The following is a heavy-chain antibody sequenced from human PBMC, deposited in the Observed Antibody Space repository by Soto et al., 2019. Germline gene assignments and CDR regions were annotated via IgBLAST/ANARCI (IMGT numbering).Heavy chain of an antibody. D-gene: IGHD2-2*01. CDR1: GFTFSSYA. V-gene: IGHV3-23*01. Sequence: LRLSCAASGFTFSSYAMSWVRQAPGKGLEWVSAISGSGGSTYYADSVKGRFTISKDNSKNTLYLQMNSLRAEDTAVYYCAKAGLPAAMGRGWFDPWGQGTLVTVSS. CDR3: AKAGLPAAMGRGWFDP. CDR2: ISGSGGST. J-gene: IGHJ5*02.